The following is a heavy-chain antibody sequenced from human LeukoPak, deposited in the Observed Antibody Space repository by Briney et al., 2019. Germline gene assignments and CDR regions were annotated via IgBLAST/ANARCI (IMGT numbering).Heavy chain of an antibody. D-gene: IGHD3-10*01. Sequence: GGSLRLPCAASGFTFDDYAMHWVRQAPGKGLEWVSLISGDGGSTYYADSVKGRFTISRDNSKNSLFLQMNSLRTEDTALYYCAKDRVAMVRGVSFSFDCWGQGTLVPVSS. J-gene: IGHJ4*02. CDR3: AKDRVAMVRGVSFSFDC. CDR2: ISGDGGST. V-gene: IGHV3-43*02. CDR1: GFTFDDYA.